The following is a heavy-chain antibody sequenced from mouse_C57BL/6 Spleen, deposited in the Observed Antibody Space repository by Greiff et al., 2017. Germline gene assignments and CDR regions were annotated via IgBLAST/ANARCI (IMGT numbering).Heavy chain of an antibody. V-gene: IGHV5-4*01. J-gene: IGHJ2*01. D-gene: IGHD4-1*01. CDR2: ISDGGSYT. CDR3: SRDDWDDYFDD. Sequence: EVQRVESGGGLVKPGGSLKLSCAASGFTFSSYAMSWVRQTPDKRLEWVATISDGGSYTSYPDNVQGRFTISRDNAKNNLYLQMSHLKSEDTARYYCSRDDWDDYFDDWGQGTTLTVSS. CDR1: GFTFSSYA.